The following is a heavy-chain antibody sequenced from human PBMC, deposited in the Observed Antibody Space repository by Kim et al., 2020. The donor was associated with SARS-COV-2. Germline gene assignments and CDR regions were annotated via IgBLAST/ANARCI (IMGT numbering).Heavy chain of an antibody. CDR1: GGSISSSSYY. Sequence: SETLSLTCTVSGGSISSSSYYWGWIRQPPGKGLEWIGSIYYSGSTYYNPSLKSRVTISVDTSKNQFSLKLSSVTAADTAVYYCAGSGKVKSFDYFDYWGQGTLVTVSS. CDR3: AGSGKVKSFDYFDY. J-gene: IGHJ4*02. V-gene: IGHV4-39*01. D-gene: IGHD3-10*01. CDR2: IYYSGST.